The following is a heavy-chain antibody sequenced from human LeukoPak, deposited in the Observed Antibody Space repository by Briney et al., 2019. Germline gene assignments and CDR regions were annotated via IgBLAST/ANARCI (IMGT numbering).Heavy chain of an antibody. D-gene: IGHD6-13*01. J-gene: IGHJ4*02. CDR3: ARGDSSSWYEEDYFDY. Sequence: SVTLSLTCTVSGGSISSGDYYWSWIRQPPGKGLEWIGYIYYSGSTYYNPSLKSRVTISVDTSKNQFSLKLSSVTAADTAVYYCARGDSSSWYEEDYFDYWGQGTLVTVSS. V-gene: IGHV4-30-4*01. CDR1: GGSISSGDYY. CDR2: IYYSGST.